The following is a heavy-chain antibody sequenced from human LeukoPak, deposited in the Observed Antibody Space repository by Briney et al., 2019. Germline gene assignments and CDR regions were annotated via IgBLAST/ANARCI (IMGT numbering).Heavy chain of an antibody. Sequence: GSLRLSCAASGFSVTTSYMSWIRQPPGKGLEWIGYISYSGSTNFNPSLKSRVTISVDTSKKQFSLRLTSVTSTDTAVYYCARDQGGGWYYFDYWGQGTLVTVSS. D-gene: IGHD6-19*01. J-gene: IGHJ4*02. V-gene: IGHV4-59*02. CDR3: ARDQGGGWYYFDY. CDR2: ISYSGST. CDR1: GFSVTTSY.